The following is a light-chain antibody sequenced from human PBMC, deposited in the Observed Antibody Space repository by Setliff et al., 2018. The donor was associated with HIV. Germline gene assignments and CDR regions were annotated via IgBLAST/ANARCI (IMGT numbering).Light chain of an antibody. V-gene: IGLV2-23*02. CDR1: SSDIGTYKL. CDR2: EVT. Sequence: ALAQPASVSGSPGQSISISCTGTSSDIGTYKLVSWYQQHPGKAPRLMIYEVTKRPSGVSNRFSGSKSGNTASLSISGLQSEDDADYYCCSYAGSNTFVFGTGTKVTVL. CDR3: CSYAGSNTFV. J-gene: IGLJ1*01.